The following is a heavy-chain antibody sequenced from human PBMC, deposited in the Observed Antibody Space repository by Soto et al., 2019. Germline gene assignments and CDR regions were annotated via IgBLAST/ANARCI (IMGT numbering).Heavy chain of an antibody. V-gene: IGHV5-51*01. J-gene: IGHJ6*02. D-gene: IGHD5-12*01. Sequence: GESLKISCKGSGYSFTSYWIGWVRQMPGKGLEWMGIIYPGDSDTRYSPSFQGQVTISADKSISTAYLQWSSLKASDTAMYYCARLDGYDYRYYYYYGMDVWGQGTTVTVSS. CDR1: GYSFTSYW. CDR3: ARLDGYDYRYYYYYGMDV. CDR2: IYPGDSDT.